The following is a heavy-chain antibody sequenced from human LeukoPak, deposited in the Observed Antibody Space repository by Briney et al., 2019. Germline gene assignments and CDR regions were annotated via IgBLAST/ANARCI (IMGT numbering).Heavy chain of an antibody. CDR3: AREQVLLWFGEHFDY. CDR1: GGSFSGYY. CDR2: INHSGST. Sequence: SETLSLTCAVYGGSFSGYYWSWIRQPPGKGLEWIGEINHSGSTNYNPSLKSRVTISVDTSKNQFSLKLSSVTAADTAVYYCAREQVLLWFGEHFDYWGQGTLVTASS. V-gene: IGHV4-34*01. J-gene: IGHJ4*02. D-gene: IGHD3-10*01.